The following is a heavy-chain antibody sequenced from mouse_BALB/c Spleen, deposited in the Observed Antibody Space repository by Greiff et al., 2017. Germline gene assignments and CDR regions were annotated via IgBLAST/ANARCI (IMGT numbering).Heavy chain of an antibody. CDR3: ARHGGGNYYFDY. V-gene: IGHV5-12-2*01. CDR1: GFTFSSYT. D-gene: IGHD2-1*01. J-gene: IGHJ2*01. Sequence: DGMLVESGGGLVQPGGSLKLSCAASGFTFSSYTMSWVRQTPEKRLEWVAYISNGGGSTYYPDTVKGRFTISRDNAKNTLYLQMSSLKSEDTAMYYCARHGGGNYYFDYWGQGTTLTVSS. CDR2: ISNGGGST.